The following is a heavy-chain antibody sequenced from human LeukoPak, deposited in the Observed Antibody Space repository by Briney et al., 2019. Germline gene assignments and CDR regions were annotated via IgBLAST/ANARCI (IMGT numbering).Heavy chain of an antibody. J-gene: IGHJ3*02. Sequence: SETLSLTCTVSGYSISSGYYWGWIRQPPGKGLEWIGSIYHSGSTYYNPSLKSRVTISVDTSKNQFSLKLSSVTAADTAVYYCARTLKSGGGAFDIWGQGTMVTVSS. CDR2: IYHSGST. CDR1: GYSISSGYY. CDR3: ARTLKSGGGAFDI. V-gene: IGHV4-38-2*02. D-gene: IGHD3-10*01.